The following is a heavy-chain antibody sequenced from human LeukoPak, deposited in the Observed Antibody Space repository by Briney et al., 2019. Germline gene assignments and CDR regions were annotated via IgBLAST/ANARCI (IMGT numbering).Heavy chain of an antibody. D-gene: IGHD6-13*01. V-gene: IGHV3-66*02. J-gene: IGHJ4*02. Sequence: GGSLRLSCAASGINVSANYMTWIRQAPGKGLEWVSLIYGAGAAYYAESVRGRFIISRDNSKNTLFLQMISLRAEDTAVYYCVSSTGQQLIPYDYWGQGTHVAVSS. CDR2: IYGAGAA. CDR3: VSSTGQQLIPYDY. CDR1: GINVSANY.